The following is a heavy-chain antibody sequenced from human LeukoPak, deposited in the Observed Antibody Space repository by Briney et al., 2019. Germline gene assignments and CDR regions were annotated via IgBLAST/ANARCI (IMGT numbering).Heavy chain of an antibody. J-gene: IGHJ4*02. Sequence: SETLSLTCAVYGGSFSGYYWSWIRQPPGKGLEWIGEINHSGSTNYNPSLKSRVTISVDTSKNQFSLKLSSVTAADTAVYYCARMAGLGFTMVRGVPQPRLYYFDYWGQGTLVTVSS. CDR3: ARMAGLGFTMVRGVPQPRLYYFDY. V-gene: IGHV4-34*01. CDR1: GGSFSGYY. D-gene: IGHD3-10*01. CDR2: INHSGST.